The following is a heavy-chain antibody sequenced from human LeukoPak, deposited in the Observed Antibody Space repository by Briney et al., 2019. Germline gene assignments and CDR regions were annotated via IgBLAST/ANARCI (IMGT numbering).Heavy chain of an antibody. J-gene: IGHJ4*02. CDR1: GFTFSSYA. Sequence: GGSLRLSCAASGFTFSSYAMHWVRQAPGKGLEWVAVISYDGSNKYYADSVKGRFTISRDNSKNTLYLQMNSLRAEDTAVYYCARASVAGTSMWSYFDYWGQGTLVTVSS. CDR3: ARASVAGTSMWSYFDY. V-gene: IGHV3-30*04. D-gene: IGHD6-19*01. CDR2: ISYDGSNK.